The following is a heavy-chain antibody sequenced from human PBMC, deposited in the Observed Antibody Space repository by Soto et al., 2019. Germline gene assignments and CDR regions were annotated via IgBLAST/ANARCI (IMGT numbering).Heavy chain of an antibody. D-gene: IGHD3-3*01. CDR3: AKGFRSLEWYSLAPFDY. V-gene: IGHV3-23*01. Sequence: WGSLRLSCVASGFTFDTYALNWVRQAPGKGLEWVSAIGSSGSTYYADSVKGRFTISRDTPKKTLYLQMNSLRVEDTAKYYCAKGFRSLEWYSLAPFDYWGQGALVTVSS. J-gene: IGHJ4*02. CDR2: IGSSGST. CDR1: GFTFDTYA.